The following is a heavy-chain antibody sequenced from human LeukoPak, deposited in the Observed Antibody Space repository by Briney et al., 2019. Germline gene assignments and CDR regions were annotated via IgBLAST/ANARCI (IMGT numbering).Heavy chain of an antibody. D-gene: IGHD6-13*01. V-gene: IGHV4-34*01. J-gene: IGHJ3*01. Sequence: PSETLSLTCAVYGGSFSGYFWSWIRQPPGKGLEWIGEINHSGSTNYNPSLKSRVTISLDTSKNQFSLKLSSVTAADTAVYYCARISSSNWYNERGAFDVWGQGTMVTVSS. CDR1: GGSFSGYF. CDR3: ARISSSNWYNERGAFDV. CDR2: INHSGST.